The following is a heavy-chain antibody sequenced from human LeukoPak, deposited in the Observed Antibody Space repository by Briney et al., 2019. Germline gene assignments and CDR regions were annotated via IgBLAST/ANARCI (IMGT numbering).Heavy chain of an antibody. CDR2: ISSTSSDI. D-gene: IGHD2-15*01. CDR3: ARATYCSGGSCYSYY. V-gene: IGHV3-21*01. CDR1: GFTFSSYT. Sequence: GGSLRLSCVASGFTFSSYTMNWVRQTPGKGLEWVSPISSTSSDIYYADSVKGRFSISRDNAKNSLYLQMNSLRAEDTAVYYCARATYCSGGSCYSYYWGPGTLVTVSS. J-gene: IGHJ4*02.